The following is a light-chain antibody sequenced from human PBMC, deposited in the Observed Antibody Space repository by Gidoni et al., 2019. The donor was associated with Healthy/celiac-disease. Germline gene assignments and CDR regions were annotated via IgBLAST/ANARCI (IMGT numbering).Light chain of an antibody. CDR2: RNN. CDR3: AAWDDSLSGRV. CDR1: SSNIGSNY. Sequence: HSVLTQPPSASGTPGQRVTISCFGSSSNIGSNYVYWYQQLPGTAPKLLIYRNNQRPSGVPDRFSGSKPGTSASLAISGLRSEDEADYYCAAWDDSLSGRVFGTGTKVTV. V-gene: IGLV1-47*01. J-gene: IGLJ1*01.